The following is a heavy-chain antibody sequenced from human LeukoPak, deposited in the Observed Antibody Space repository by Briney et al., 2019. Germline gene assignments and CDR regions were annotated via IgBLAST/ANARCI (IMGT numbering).Heavy chain of an antibody. V-gene: IGHV4-38-2*02. CDR3: ARVSYYYDSSGYSKDDAFDI. D-gene: IGHD3-22*01. CDR1: GYSISSGYY. Sequence: SETLSLTCTVSGYSISSGYYWGWIRQPPGKGLEWIGSIYHSGSTYYNPSLKSRVTISVDTSKNQFSLKLSSVTAADTAVYYCARVSYYYDSSGYSKDDAFDIWGQGTMVTVSS. J-gene: IGHJ3*02. CDR2: IYHSGST.